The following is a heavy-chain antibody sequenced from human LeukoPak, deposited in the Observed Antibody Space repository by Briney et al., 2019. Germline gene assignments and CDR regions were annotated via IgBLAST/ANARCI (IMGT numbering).Heavy chain of an antibody. V-gene: IGHV3-30*02. J-gene: IGHJ4*02. CDR3: AKYHKAEGNRYFDY. CDR2: IASDGSKI. Sequence: GGSLRLSPAAARFTFSTYGVQSVRQAPGKGLEWVAFIASDGSKIYYADSVKGRFTIPRDNSNSTLYLQMNSPRVEDTAIYYCAKYHKAEGNRYFDYWGQGTLGTVSS. D-gene: IGHD1-14*01. CDR1: RFTFSTYG.